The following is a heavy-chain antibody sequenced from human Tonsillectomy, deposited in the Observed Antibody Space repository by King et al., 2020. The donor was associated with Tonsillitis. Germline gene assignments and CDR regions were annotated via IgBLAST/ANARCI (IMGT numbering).Heavy chain of an antibody. CDR1: GGSISSYY. Sequence: MQLQESGPGLVKPSETLSLTCTVSGGSISSYYWSWIRQPPGKGLEWIGYIYYSGSTNYNPSLKSRVTISVDTSKNQFSLKLGSVTAADTAVYYCARAGDYYDSSGYYGSYYFDYWGQGTLVTVSS. D-gene: IGHD3-22*01. CDR3: ARAGDYYDSSGYYGSYYFDY. CDR2: IYYSGST. J-gene: IGHJ4*02. V-gene: IGHV4-59*01.